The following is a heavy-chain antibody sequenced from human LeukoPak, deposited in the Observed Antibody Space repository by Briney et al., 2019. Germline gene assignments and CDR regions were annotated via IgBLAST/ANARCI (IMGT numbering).Heavy chain of an antibody. CDR3: ARGPSGYHNT. CDR1: GFSISTYN. J-gene: IGHJ4*02. CDR2: ISSSSSTI. Sequence: GGSLRLSCAASGFSISTYNINWVRQAPGKGLEWVSYISSSSSTIYYADSVKGRFTISRDNAKKSLYLQMNSLRAEDTAVYYCARGPSGYHNTGGQGTLVTVSS. V-gene: IGHV3-48*01. D-gene: IGHD5-12*01.